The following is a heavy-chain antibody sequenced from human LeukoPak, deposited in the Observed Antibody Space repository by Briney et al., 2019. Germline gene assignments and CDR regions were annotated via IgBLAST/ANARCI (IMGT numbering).Heavy chain of an antibody. D-gene: IGHD3-22*01. J-gene: IGHJ6*02. V-gene: IGHV4-61*01. CDR1: GGSVSSGSYY. CDR3: ARDHDSSGYSYYYAMDV. CDR2: IYYSGST. Sequence: SETLSLTCTVSGGSVSSGSYYWSWIRQPPGKGLEWIGYIYYSGSTNYNPSLKSRVTISVDTSKNQFSLKLSSMTAADTAVYYCARDHDSSGYSYYYAMDVWGRGATVTVSS.